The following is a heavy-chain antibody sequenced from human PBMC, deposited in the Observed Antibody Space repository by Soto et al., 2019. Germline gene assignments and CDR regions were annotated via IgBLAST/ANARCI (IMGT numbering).Heavy chain of an antibody. CDR3: ANRAWGHSSGYPHPY. J-gene: IGHJ4*02. D-gene: IGHD3-22*01. CDR1: GFTFSSYA. V-gene: IGHV3-23*01. CDR2: LSGSGGST. Sequence: EVQLLESGGGLVQPGGSLRLSCAASGFTFSSYALSLVRQAPGKGLEWVSALSGSGGSTSYADSVKARFTISRANSQNTLYVQMNNLRADDTAVYYGANRAWGHSSGYPHPYWGQGTLVTVFS.